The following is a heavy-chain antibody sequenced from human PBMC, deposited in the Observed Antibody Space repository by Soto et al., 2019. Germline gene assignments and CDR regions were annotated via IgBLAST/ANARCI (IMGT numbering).Heavy chain of an antibody. Sequence: SLRLSCAASGFTFSSYAMHWVRQAPGKGLEWVAVISYDGSNKYYADSVKGRFTISRDNSKNTLYLQMNSLRAEDTSVYYCARGGIAVADNNGMDVWGQGTTVTVSS. J-gene: IGHJ6*02. D-gene: IGHD6-19*01. CDR2: ISYDGSNK. V-gene: IGHV3-30-3*01. CDR3: ARGGIAVADNNGMDV. CDR1: GFTFSSYA.